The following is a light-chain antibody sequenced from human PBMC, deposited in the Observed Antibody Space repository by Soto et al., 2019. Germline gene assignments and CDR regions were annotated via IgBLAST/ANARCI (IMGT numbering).Light chain of an antibody. CDR2: DAS. Sequence: PGERANICCRASQSVTTYLAWYQQKPGQAPRLLIYDASDRATGIPARFSGSGSGTDFTLTISSLEPEDFAVYYCQQRSNWPLSITFGQGTRLEIK. CDR3: QQRSNWPLSIT. CDR1: QSVTTY. V-gene: IGKV3-11*01. J-gene: IGKJ5*01.